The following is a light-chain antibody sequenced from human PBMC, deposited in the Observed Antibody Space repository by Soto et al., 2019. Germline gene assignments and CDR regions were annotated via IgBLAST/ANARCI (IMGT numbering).Light chain of an antibody. CDR1: QSISNSY. CDR2: CAS. Sequence: EIVLTQSPGTLSLSPGERATLSCRASQSISNSYLAWNQKKSCQAPRLLVYCASARATGIPDRFSGSGSGTDFTLSISRLESEDFAVYYCQQYGTSRFTFGPGTKVDIK. CDR3: QQYGTSRFT. V-gene: IGKV3-20*01. J-gene: IGKJ3*01.